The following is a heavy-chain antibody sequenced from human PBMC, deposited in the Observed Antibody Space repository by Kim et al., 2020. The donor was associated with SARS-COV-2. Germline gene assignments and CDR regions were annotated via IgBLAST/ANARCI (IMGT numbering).Heavy chain of an antibody. CDR1: GGSISSGGYY. V-gene: IGHV4-31*03. J-gene: IGHJ4*01. Sequence: SETLSLTCTVSGGSISSGGYYWSWIRQHPGKGLEWIGYIYYSGSTYANPSHKRRVTISVDTSKNQFSLKMSSVTAADTAVYYCARAHRTIFEVVEYMDDWGQGTLVTVSS. CDR2: IYYSGST. D-gene: IGHD3-3*01. CDR3: ARAHRTIFEVVEYMDD.